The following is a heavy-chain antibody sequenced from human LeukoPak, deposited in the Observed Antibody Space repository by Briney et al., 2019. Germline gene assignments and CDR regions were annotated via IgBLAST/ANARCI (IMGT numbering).Heavy chain of an antibody. Sequence: PSETLSPTCAVYGGSFSGYYWSWIRQPPGKGLEWIGEINHSGSTKYNPSLKSRVTISVDTSKNQFSLKLSSVAAADTAVYYCARVLGYCSGGSCYDGNWFDPWGQGTLVTVSS. CDR2: INHSGST. CDR3: ARVLGYCSGGSCYDGNWFDP. D-gene: IGHD2-15*01. CDR1: GGSFSGYY. V-gene: IGHV4-34*01. J-gene: IGHJ5*02.